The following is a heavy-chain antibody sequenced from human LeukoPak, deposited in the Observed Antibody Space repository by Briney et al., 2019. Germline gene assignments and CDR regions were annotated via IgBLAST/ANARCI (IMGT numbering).Heavy chain of an antibody. CDR3: ARDYCTNGVCYKSNYYYGMDV. CDR2: IYSGGST. Sequence: PGGSLRLSCAASGFTFSSHSMNWVRQAPGKGLEWVSVIYSGGSTYYADSVKGRFTISRDNSKNTLYLQMNSLRAEDTAVYYCARDYCTNGVCYKSNYYYGMDVWGQGTTVTVSS. V-gene: IGHV3-53*01. J-gene: IGHJ6*02. CDR1: GFTFSSHS. D-gene: IGHD2-8*01.